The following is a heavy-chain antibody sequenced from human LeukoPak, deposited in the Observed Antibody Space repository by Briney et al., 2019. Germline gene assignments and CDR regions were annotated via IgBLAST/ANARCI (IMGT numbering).Heavy chain of an antibody. CDR3: ARDEYYYGSGTLN. CDR2: IKQDGSEK. V-gene: IGHV3-7*01. Sequence: GGSLRLSCAASGFTFSSYWMSWVRQAPGKGLEWEANIKQDGSEKYYVDSVKGRFTISRDNAKNSLYLQMNSLRAEDTAVYYCARDEYYYGSGTLNWGQGTLVTVSS. J-gene: IGHJ4*02. D-gene: IGHD3-10*01. CDR1: GFTFSSYW.